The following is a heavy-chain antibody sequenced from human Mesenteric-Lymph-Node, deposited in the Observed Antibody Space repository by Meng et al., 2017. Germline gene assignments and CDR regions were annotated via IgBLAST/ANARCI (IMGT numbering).Heavy chain of an antibody. J-gene: IGHJ4*02. CDR1: GFTFSDYA. CDR2: ISFSGGST. Sequence: GESLKISCAASGFTFSDYAMGWVRQAPGKGLEWVSGISFSGGSTYYADSVSGQFTISRDNSKSTLFLQMNSLRAEDTAVYYCAKGGSFRWNELDYWGQGALVTVSS. V-gene: IGHV3-23*01. CDR3: AKGGSFRWNELDY. D-gene: IGHD1-1*01.